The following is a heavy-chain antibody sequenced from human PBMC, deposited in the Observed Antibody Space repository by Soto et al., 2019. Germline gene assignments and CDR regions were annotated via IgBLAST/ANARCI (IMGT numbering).Heavy chain of an antibody. J-gene: IGHJ6*02. Sequence: QVQLQESGPRLVKPLQTLSLTCTVSGDSINSGDYYWSWIRQPPGRGLEWVGYSFYSGITDYNPSLKSRMTISMYTSKNQFSLRLNSVTAADTAVYFCARWSGVGVAGMDVWGQGTTVSVSS. V-gene: IGHV4-30-4*01. D-gene: IGHD3-10*01. CDR3: ARWSGVGVAGMDV. CDR1: GDSINSGDYY. CDR2: SFYSGIT.